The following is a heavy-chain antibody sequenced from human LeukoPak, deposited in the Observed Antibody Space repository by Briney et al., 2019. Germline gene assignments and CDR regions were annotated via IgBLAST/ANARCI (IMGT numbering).Heavy chain of an antibody. CDR1: GGSISSYY. J-gene: IGHJ4*02. CDR2: IYTSGST. CDR3: ARGRKDIVVVPAAPATFDY. D-gene: IGHD2-2*01. Sequence: SETLSLTCTVSGGSISSYYWSWIRQPAGKGLEWIGRIYTSGSTNYNPSLKSRVTMSVDTSKNQFSLKLSSVTAADTAVYYCARGRKDIVVVPAAPATFDYWGQGTLVTVSS. V-gene: IGHV4-4*07.